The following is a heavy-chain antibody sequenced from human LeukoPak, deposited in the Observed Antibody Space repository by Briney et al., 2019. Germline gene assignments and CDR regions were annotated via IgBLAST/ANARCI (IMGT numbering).Heavy chain of an antibody. V-gene: IGHV3-21*01. Sequence: GGSLRLSCAASGFTFSSYSMNWVRQAPGKGLEWDSSISSSSGYTYYADSVKGRFTISRDNAKNSLYLQMNSLRAEDTAVYYCASGYYYEYFDYWGQGTLVTVSS. CDR1: GFTFSSYS. D-gene: IGHD3-22*01. J-gene: IGHJ4*02. CDR2: ISSSSGYT. CDR3: ASGYYYEYFDY.